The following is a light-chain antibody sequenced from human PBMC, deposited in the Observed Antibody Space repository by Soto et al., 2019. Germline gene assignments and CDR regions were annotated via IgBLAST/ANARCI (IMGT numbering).Light chain of an antibody. V-gene: IGKV1-6*01. CDR3: LHDYDYPLT. Sequence: DRVTITCRASQSISSYLNWYQQKPGKAPVLLISGASDLQSGVSSRFSGRGSGTEFTLTISSLQPEDFATYYCLHDYDYPLTFGPGTKVDIK. CDR2: GAS. CDR1: QSISSY. J-gene: IGKJ1*01.